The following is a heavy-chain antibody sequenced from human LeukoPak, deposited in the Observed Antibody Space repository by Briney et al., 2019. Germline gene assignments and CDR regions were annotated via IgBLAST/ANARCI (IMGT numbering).Heavy chain of an antibody. Sequence: PGRSLRLSCAASGFTFDDYAMHWVRQAPGKGLEGVSGISWNSGSIGYADSVKGRFTISRDNAKNSLYLQMNSLRAEDTALYYCAKDIVQYYDSSGYFDYWGQGTLVTVSS. CDR3: AKDIVQYYDSSGYFDY. J-gene: IGHJ4*02. V-gene: IGHV3-9*01. CDR1: GFTFDDYA. D-gene: IGHD3-22*01. CDR2: ISWNSGSI.